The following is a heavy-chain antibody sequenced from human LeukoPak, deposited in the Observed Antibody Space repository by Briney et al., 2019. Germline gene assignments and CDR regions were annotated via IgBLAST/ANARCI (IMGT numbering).Heavy chain of an antibody. J-gene: IGHJ4*02. D-gene: IGHD2-15*01. V-gene: IGHV3-30*18. CDR3: AKQLGYCSDGSCYFPY. CDR2: ISYDGSNK. Sequence: GGSLRLSCAASGFTFSSYAMSWVRQAPGKGLEWVAVISYDGSNKYYADSVKGRFTISRDNSKNTLYLQMNSLRAEDTAVYHCAKQLGYCSDGSCYFPYWGQGTLVTVSS. CDR1: GFTFSSYA.